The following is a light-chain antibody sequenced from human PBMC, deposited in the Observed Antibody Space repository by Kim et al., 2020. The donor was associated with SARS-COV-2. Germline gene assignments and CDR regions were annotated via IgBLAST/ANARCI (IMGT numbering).Light chain of an antibody. CDR3: QQYYSTPYT. CDR1: QSVLFSSNKKSY. Sequence: RATIDCKSSQSVLFSSNKKSYLAWYQQRPGQPPKLLINWASTRESGVPDRFSGSGSGTDFTLTISNLQAADVAVYYCQQYYSTPYTFGQGTKLEI. J-gene: IGKJ2*01. CDR2: WAS. V-gene: IGKV4-1*01.